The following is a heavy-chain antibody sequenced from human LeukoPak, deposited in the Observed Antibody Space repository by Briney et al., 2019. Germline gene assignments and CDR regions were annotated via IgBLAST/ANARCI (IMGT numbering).Heavy chain of an antibody. Sequence: GRSLRLSCAASGFTFSSYGMHWVRQAPGKGLEWVAVIWYDGSNKYYADSVKGRFSISRDNAKNTLYLQMNSLRAEDTAVYYCTIFGVNYGMEVWGQGTTVTVS. J-gene: IGHJ6*02. D-gene: IGHD3-3*01. CDR1: GFTFSSYG. CDR2: IWYDGSNK. CDR3: TIFGVNYGMEV. V-gene: IGHV3-33*03.